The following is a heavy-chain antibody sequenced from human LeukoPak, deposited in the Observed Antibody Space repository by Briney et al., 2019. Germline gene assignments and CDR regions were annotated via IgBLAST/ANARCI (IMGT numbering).Heavy chain of an antibody. V-gene: IGHV1-46*01. CDR1: GYTFTSYG. J-gene: IGHJ4*02. D-gene: IGHD1-26*01. Sequence: ASVKVSCKASGYTFTSYGISWVRQAPGQGLEWMGIINPSGGSTSYAQKFQGRVTMTRDMSTSTVYMELSSLRSEDTAVYYCARSSGSYYESAVFDYWGQGTLVTVSS. CDR3: ARSSGSYYESAVFDY. CDR2: INPSGGST.